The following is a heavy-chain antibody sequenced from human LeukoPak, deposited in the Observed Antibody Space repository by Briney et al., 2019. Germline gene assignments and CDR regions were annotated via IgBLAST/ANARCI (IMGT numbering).Heavy chain of an antibody. V-gene: IGHV1-2*02. CDR3: ARDSDPGIVVVIRSFSN. CDR1: GYTFTGFY. Sequence: ASVKVSCKASGYTFTGFYMHWVRQAPGQGLEWMGWINPNSGGTNYAQKFQGRVTMTRDTSISTAYMELSRLRSDDTAVYYCARDSDPGIVVVIRSFSNWGQGTLVTVSS. J-gene: IGHJ4*02. D-gene: IGHD3-22*01. CDR2: INPNSGGT.